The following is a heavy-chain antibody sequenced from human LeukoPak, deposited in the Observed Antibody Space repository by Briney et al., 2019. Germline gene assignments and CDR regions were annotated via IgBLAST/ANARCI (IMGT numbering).Heavy chain of an antibody. V-gene: IGHV3-66*01. CDR3: ARDGRWLQLAPDAFDI. CDR2: IYSGDST. CDR1: VFTVSSNY. D-gene: IGHD5-24*01. Sequence: PGGSLRLSCAASVFTVSSNYMSWVRQAPGKGLEWVSVIYSGDSTYYADSVKGRFTMSRDNSKNTLYLQMNSLRVEDTAVYYCARDGRWLQLAPDAFDIWGQGTMVTVSS. J-gene: IGHJ3*02.